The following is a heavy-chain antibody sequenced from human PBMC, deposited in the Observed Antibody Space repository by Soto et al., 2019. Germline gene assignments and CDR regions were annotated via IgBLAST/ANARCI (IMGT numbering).Heavy chain of an antibody. CDR2: IIPIFGTA. V-gene: IGHV1-69*12. Sequence: QVQLVQSGAEVKKPGSSVKVSCKASGGTFSSYAISWVRQAPGQGLEWMGGIIPIFGTANYAQKFQGRVTITGGDATITAYRQLSRLSVEDTAVYYCARAAPYRSGWPVGWFDPWGQGTLVTVSS. J-gene: IGHJ5*02. D-gene: IGHD6-19*01. CDR3: ARAAPYRSGWPVGWFDP. CDR1: GGTFSSYA.